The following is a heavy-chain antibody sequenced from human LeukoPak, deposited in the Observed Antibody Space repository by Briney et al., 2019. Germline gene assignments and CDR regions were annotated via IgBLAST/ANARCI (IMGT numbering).Heavy chain of an antibody. CDR2: IYHSGSA. D-gene: IGHD1-26*01. Sequence: PSETLSLTCTVSGYSISSGYYWGWIRQPPGKGLEWIGTIYHSGSAYYNPSLTSRVTISVDTSKNQFSLKLSSVTAADTAVYYCARGQVGAMYNWFDPWGQGTLVTVSS. V-gene: IGHV4-38-2*02. CDR3: ARGQVGAMYNWFDP. CDR1: GYSISSGYY. J-gene: IGHJ5*02.